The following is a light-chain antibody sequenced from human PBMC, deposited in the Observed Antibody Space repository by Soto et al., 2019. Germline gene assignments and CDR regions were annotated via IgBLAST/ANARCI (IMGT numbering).Light chain of an antibody. Sequence: EIVLTQSPGTLSLSPGERATLSCRASQSVSSSYLACYQQKPGQAPRLLIYGASSRSTGIPDRFSGSGSWTDFTLTISRLEPEDFAVYYCQQYCSSPRFTFGPGTKVDI. CDR1: QSVSSSY. CDR2: GAS. CDR3: QQYCSSPRFT. J-gene: IGKJ3*01. V-gene: IGKV3-20*01.